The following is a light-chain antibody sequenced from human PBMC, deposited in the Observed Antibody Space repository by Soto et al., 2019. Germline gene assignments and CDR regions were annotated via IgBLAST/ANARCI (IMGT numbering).Light chain of an antibody. J-gene: IGLJ1*01. V-gene: IGLV2-11*01. CDR3: CSDAGCYTFV. Sequence: QSALTQPRSVSGSPGQSVTISCTGTSSDVGVYNYVSWYQQYPGKAPKIMIYDVSKRPSGVPDRFSGSKSDNTASLTISGLQAEYESDYYCCSDAGCYTFVFGIGI. CDR2: DVS. CDR1: SSDVGVYNY.